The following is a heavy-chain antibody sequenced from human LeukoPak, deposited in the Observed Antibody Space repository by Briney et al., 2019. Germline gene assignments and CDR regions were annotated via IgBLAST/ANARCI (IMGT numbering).Heavy chain of an antibody. J-gene: IGHJ4*02. CDR3: ARLNFGDDY. Sequence: GGSLRLSCAASGFTVSSNYIHWVRQAPGKGLEWVSLIYGSTSADYADSVKGRFTISRDTSMNTVYLQMNSLRAEDTAVYYCARLNFGDDYWGQGTLVTVSS. CDR2: IYGSTSA. CDR1: GFTVSSNY. V-gene: IGHV3-66*01. D-gene: IGHD4-17*01.